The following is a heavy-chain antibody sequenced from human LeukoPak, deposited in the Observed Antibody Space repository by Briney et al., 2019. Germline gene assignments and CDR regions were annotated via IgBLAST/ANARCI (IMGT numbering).Heavy chain of an antibody. CDR1: GYTFNTYW. CDR3: ARPNITSYYDSRGYDGFDV. V-gene: IGHV5-51*01. J-gene: IGHJ3*01. Sequence: ESLKISCEGSGYTFNTYWIAWVRQMPGKGLEWMGIIYPDDSDTRYSPSFQGQVTISADKSVSRAFLQWSSLKASDTAIYYCARPNITSYYDSRGYDGFDVWGQGTMVTVSS. D-gene: IGHD3-22*01. CDR2: IYPDDSDT.